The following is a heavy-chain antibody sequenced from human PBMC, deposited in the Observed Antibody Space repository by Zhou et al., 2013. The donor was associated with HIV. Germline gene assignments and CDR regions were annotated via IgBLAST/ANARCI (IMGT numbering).Heavy chain of an antibody. V-gene: IGHV1-69*01. CDR1: GYTFTNYD. CDR3: GVSKDHYKDHYMDV. Sequence: QVQLVQSGAEVKKPGASVKVSCKASGYTFTNYDINWVRQATGQGLEWMGGIIPIFGIAKYAQKFQGRVTITADASTSTIYMELRSLRSEDTAVHDCGVSKDHYKDHYMDVWGKGTTLTVSS. J-gene: IGHJ6*03. D-gene: IGHD3-10*01. CDR2: IIPIFGIA.